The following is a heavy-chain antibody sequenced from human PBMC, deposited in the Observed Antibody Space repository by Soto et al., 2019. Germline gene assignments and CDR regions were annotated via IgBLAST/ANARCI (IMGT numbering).Heavy chain of an antibody. Sequence: SQTLSLTCAISGDSVSNNGAAWNWIRQSPSRGLEWLGRTYYRSQWHYDYATSVRSRITINPDTSKNQFSLQLNSVTPEDTAVYYCARDPPDLNSGFDYWGQGTLLTVSS. CDR2: TYYRSQWHY. CDR1: GDSVSNNGAA. V-gene: IGHV6-1*01. CDR3: ARDPPDLNSGFDY. D-gene: IGHD1-26*01. J-gene: IGHJ4*02.